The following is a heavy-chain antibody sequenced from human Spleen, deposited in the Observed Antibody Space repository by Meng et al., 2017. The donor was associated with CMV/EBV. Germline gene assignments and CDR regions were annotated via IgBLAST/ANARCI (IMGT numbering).Heavy chain of an antibody. V-gene: IGHV3-23*01. CDR3: ARDDIALEYLYSPEY. CDR1: GFTFNSYA. J-gene: IGHJ4*02. D-gene: IGHD5-12*01. CDR2: ITRTGDTT. Sequence: GGSLRLSCTASGFTFNSYAMTWVRQAPGKGLEWVSGITRTGDTTYYIDSVRGRFTISRDNSKNTLHLQLNSLTAEDTAVYYCARDDIALEYLYSPEYWGQGTLVTVSS.